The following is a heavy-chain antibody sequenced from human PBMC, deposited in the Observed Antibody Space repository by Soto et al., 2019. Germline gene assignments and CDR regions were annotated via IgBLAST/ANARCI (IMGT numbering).Heavy chain of an antibody. J-gene: IGHJ5*02. CDR1: GGTFSSYA. V-gene: IGHV1-69*13. Sequence: SVKVSCKASGGTFSSYAISWVRQAPGQGLEWMGGIIPIFGTANYAQKFQGRVTITADESTSTAYMELSSLRSEDTAVYYCARDPRGCQGGTSCYFRPHNWFDPWGQGTLVTAPQ. CDR3: ARDPRGCQGGTSCYFRPHNWFDP. CDR2: IIPIFGTA. D-gene: IGHD2-2*01.